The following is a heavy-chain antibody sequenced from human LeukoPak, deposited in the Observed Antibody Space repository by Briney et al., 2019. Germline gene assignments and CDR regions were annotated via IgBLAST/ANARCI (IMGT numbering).Heavy chain of an antibody. CDR3: AKQFSFTMIVVVGYFDY. D-gene: IGHD3-22*01. V-gene: IGHV3-64*04. CDR1: GFTFSNYA. Sequence: GGSLRLSCSASGFTFSNYAMHWVRQAPGKTLEYVAAVSGNGGSTYYADSVKGRFTISRDNSKNTLYLQMNSLRAEDTAVYYCAKQFSFTMIVVVGYFDYWGQGTLVTVSS. J-gene: IGHJ4*02. CDR2: VSGNGGST.